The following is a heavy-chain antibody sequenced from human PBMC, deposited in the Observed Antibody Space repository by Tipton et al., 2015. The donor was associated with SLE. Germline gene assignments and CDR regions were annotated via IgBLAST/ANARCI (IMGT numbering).Heavy chain of an antibody. J-gene: IGHJ6*03. CDR3: ARNGGYVDYYYYYMDV. V-gene: IGHV3-53*01. CDR1: GFTVSSNY. D-gene: IGHD5-12*01. Sequence: SLRLSCAASGFTVSSNYMSLVRQAAGKGLEWVSVICSGGSTYYADSGKGRFTISRDNSKNTLYLPMNSLSAEDTAVYYCARNGGYVDYYYYYMDVWGKGTTVTVSS. CDR2: ICSGGST.